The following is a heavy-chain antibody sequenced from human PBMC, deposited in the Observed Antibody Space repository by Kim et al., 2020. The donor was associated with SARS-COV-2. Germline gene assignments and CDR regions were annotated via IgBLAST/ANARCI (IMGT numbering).Heavy chain of an antibody. J-gene: IGHJ3*02. CDR3: ARGGYSGYDDDYVWGRHEGGAFDI. CDR2: IYYSGST. D-gene: IGHD3-16*01. Sequence: SETLSLTCTVSGGSISSYYCSWIRQPPGKGLEWIGYIYYSGSTNYNPSLKSRVTISVDTSKNQFSLKLSSVTAADTAVYYCARGGYSGYDDDYVWGRHEGGAFDIWGQGTMVTVSS. V-gene: IGHV4-59*01. CDR1: GGSISSYY.